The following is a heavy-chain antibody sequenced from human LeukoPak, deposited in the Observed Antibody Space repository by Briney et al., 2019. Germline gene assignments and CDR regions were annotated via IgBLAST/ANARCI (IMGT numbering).Heavy chain of an antibody. CDR2: ITTSDGNT. V-gene: IGHV3-23*01. CDR3: VRGNDYGGPHY. J-gene: IGHJ4*02. CDR1: GFTFSSYT. D-gene: IGHD4-23*01. Sequence: QTGGSLRLSCAASGFTFSSYTMSWVRQAPGKGLEWVSTITTSDGNTYYADSVKGRFTVSRDNSKNTLFLQMNSLRAEDTAVYYCVRGNDYGGPHYWGQGTLVTVSS.